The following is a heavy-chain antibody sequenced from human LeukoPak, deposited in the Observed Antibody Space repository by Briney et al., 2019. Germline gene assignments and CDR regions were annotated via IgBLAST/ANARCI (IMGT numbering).Heavy chain of an antibody. V-gene: IGHV3-30*04. CDR1: GFTFSSYA. Sequence: GRSLRLSCAASGFTFSSYAMHWVRQAPGKGLEWVAVISYDGSNKYYADSVKGRFTISRDNSKNTLYLQMNSLRAEDTAVYYCAKDYLGGKDYWGQGTLVTVSS. J-gene: IGHJ4*02. CDR3: AKDYLGGKDY. D-gene: IGHD4-23*01. CDR2: ISYDGSNK.